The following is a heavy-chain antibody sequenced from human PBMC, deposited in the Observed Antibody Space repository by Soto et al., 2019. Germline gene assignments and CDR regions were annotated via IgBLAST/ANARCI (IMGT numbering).Heavy chain of an antibody. CDR3: ARSSGGNFGIIILGANGFAA. V-gene: IGHV1-46*01. CDR2: INPHGGST. Sequence: ASVKISSKEPRDPFTSHYINWVRKAPGQGLEWMGVINPHGGSTAYAQKFKGRVTLTRDTSASTVYMEVSSLTSEDTAMYYCARSSGGNFGIIILGANGFAAWGKGTLVTVS. CDR1: RDPFTSHY. D-gene: IGHD3-10*01. J-gene: IGHJ5*02.